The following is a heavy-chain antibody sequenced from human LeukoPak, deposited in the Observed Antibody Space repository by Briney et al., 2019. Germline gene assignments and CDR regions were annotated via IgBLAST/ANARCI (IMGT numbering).Heavy chain of an antibody. CDR1: GFTFSSYA. CDR2: IYSSGTI. D-gene: IGHD3-10*01. Sequence: LRLSCAASGFTFSSYAMSWIRQPAGKGLEWIGRIYSSGTITYNPSLQSRVTMSVDTSKNEFSLKMSSVTAADTAVYYCTRDSGTTGEVKFDPWGQGTLVVVSS. V-gene: IGHV4-4*07. J-gene: IGHJ5*02. CDR3: TRDSGTTGEVKFDP.